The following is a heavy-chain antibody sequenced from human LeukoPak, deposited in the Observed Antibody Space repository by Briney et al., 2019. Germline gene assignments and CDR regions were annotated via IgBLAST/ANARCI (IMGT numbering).Heavy chain of an antibody. CDR3: ASRNYFDSSGQTPIDY. D-gene: IGHD3-22*01. CDR2: IYSGGST. J-gene: IGHJ4*02. Sequence: GGSLRLSCAASGVTVSSNYMSWVRQAPGKGLEWVSVIYSGGSTYYADSVKGRFTISRDSSKNTLYLQMNSLRAEDTAVYYCASRNYFDSSGQTPIDYWGQGTLVTVSS. V-gene: IGHV3-53*01. CDR1: GVTVSSNY.